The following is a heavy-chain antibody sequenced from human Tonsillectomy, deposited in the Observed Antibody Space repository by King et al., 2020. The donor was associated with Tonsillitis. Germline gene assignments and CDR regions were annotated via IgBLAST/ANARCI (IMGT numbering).Heavy chain of an antibody. CDR2: ISYDGSNK. J-gene: IGHJ4*02. CDR1: GFTFSSYA. D-gene: IGHD1/OR15-1a*01. V-gene: IGHV3-30-3*01. CDR3: ARGTTALVPYFAY. Sequence: VQLVESGGGVVQPGRSLRLSCAASGFTFSSYAMHWVRQAPGKGLEWVAVISYDGSNKYYADSVKGRFTISRDNSKNTLYLQMNSLRTEDTAVYYCARGTTALVPYFAYWGQGTLVTVPS.